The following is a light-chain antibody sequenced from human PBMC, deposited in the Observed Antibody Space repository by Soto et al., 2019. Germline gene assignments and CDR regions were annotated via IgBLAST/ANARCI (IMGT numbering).Light chain of an antibody. Sequence: EIVLTHSPATLSLSPGDRATLSRRASQSVSTSYLAWYQQKPGQAPRLLIYGASSRATGIPDRFSGSGSGTDFSLTIRGLKPEDFAVYYCQQYRMSPNTFGQGTRLEI. CDR3: QQYRMSPNT. V-gene: IGKV3-20*01. J-gene: IGKJ5*01. CDR2: GAS. CDR1: QSVSTSY.